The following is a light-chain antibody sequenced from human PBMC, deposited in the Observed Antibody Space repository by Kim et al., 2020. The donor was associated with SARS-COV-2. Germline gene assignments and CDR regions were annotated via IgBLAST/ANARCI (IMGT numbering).Light chain of an antibody. CDR1: QTISSSY. J-gene: IGKJ5*01. CDR2: GAS. Sequence: SPGETPTLSCRASQTISSSYLAWYQPIPGQAPRLLIYGASSSATAVPARFSGSGSGTDFTLTISRLEPEDFAVYFCQQYGSSPTTFGQGTRLEIK. CDR3: QQYGSSPTT. V-gene: IGKV3-20*01.